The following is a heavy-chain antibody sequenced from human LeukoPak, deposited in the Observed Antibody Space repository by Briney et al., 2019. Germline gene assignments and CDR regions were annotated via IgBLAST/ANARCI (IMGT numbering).Heavy chain of an antibody. CDR3: AKPITRIVVVMGYFNY. Sequence: GGSLRLSCAASGFTFSSYAMSWVRQAPGKGLEWVSAISGSGGSTYYADSVKGRFTISRDNSKNTLYLQMNSLRAEDTAVYYCAKPITRIVVVMGYFNYWGQGTLVTVSS. CDR1: GFTFSSYA. V-gene: IGHV3-23*01. J-gene: IGHJ4*02. D-gene: IGHD3-22*01. CDR2: ISGSGGST.